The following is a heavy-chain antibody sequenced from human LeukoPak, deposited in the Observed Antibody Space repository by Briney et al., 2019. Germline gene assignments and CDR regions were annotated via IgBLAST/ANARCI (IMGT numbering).Heavy chain of an antibody. J-gene: IGHJ4*02. Sequence: GSLRLSCAASGFTFSSYWMSWVRQAPGKGLEWVANIKQDGSEKYYVDSVKGRFTISRDNAKNSLYLQMNSLRAEDTAVYYCARVVSRAMWELLPTAGFDYWGQGTLVTVSS. CDR2: IKQDGSEK. CDR3: ARVVSRAMWELLPTAGFDY. CDR1: GFTFSSYW. V-gene: IGHV3-7*01. D-gene: IGHD1-26*01.